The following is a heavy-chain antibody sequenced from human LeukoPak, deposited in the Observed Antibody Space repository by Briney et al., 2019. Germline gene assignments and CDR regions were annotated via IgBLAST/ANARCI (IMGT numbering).Heavy chain of an antibody. Sequence: SETLSLTCSVSGASVSSYYWSWVRHSPDKGLEWIGYVYHSGSSSNPSLQSRVTVSQDTSRNQFSLKMTSVTAADTAVYYCAKLLGEEYWGQGTLVVVSS. J-gene: IGHJ4*02. V-gene: IGHV4-59*02. CDR1: GASVSSYY. D-gene: IGHD6-6*01. CDR2: VYHSGS. CDR3: AKLLGEEY.